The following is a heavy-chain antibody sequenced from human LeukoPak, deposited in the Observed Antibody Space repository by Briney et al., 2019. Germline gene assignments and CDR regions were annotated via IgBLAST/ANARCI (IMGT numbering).Heavy chain of an antibody. CDR2: INSDGSST. D-gene: IGHD3-9*01. Sequence: GGSLRLSCAASGFTFSSYWMHWVRQAPGKGLVWVSRINSDGSSTSYADSVKGRFTISRDNAKNTLYLQMNSLRAEDTVVYYCARVLRLYYFDYWGQGTLVTVSS. J-gene: IGHJ4*02. CDR3: ARVLRLYYFDY. CDR1: GFTFSSYW. V-gene: IGHV3-74*01.